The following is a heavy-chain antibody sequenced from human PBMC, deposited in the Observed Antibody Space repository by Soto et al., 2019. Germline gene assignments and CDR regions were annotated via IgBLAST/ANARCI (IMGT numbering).Heavy chain of an antibody. CDR2: INPDGSAT. D-gene: IGHD2-2*01. V-gene: IGHV3-74*01. CDR1: GFTFNNYW. J-gene: IGHJ5*02. Sequence: PGGSLRLSCAASGFTFNNYWVHWVRQAPGMGLVWVSRINPDGSATTYADSVKGRFTISRDNAKNTLCLQMNSLRAEDTAVYYCARGAGLSTANWFDPWGQGTLVTVSS. CDR3: ARGAGLSTANWFDP.